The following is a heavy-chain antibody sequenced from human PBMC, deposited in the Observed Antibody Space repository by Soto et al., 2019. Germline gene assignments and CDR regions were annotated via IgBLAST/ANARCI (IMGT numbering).Heavy chain of an antibody. Sequence: QVQLVQSGAEVKKPGASVKVSCKASGYSFSTYDINWVRQAAGQGLEWMGWVNPKSGNTDYAQRFRGRVTMTSNTPISTAYMELSALTPEDTAVYYCARPYCDSTSCYTDWFDPWGQGTLVTVSS. D-gene: IGHD2-2*02. CDR3: ARPYCDSTSCYTDWFDP. J-gene: IGHJ5*02. CDR1: GYSFSTYD. CDR2: VNPKSGNT. V-gene: IGHV1-8*01.